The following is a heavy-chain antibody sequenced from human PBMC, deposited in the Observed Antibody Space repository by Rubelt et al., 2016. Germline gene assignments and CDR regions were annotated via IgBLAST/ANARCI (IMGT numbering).Heavy chain of an antibody. Sequence: QVQLQQWGAGLLKPSETLSLSCAVYGGSFRDYYWSWIRQSPGKGLEWIGEINHSGSTNVNPSLKSRVTISVDTSKNQLSLKVRSVTAADAAVYSCARANNGYDYPWGQGTLVTVS. CDR2: INHSGST. CDR1: GGSFRDYY. J-gene: IGHJ5*02. CDR3: ARANNGYDYP. D-gene: IGHD5-12*01. V-gene: IGHV4-34*01.